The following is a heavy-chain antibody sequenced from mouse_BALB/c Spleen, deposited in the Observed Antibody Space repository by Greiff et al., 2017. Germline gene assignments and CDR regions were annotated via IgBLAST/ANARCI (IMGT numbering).Heavy chain of an antibody. V-gene: IGHV2-9*02. Sequence: VQVVESGPGLVAPSQSLSITCTVSGFSLTSYGVHWVRQPPGKGLEWLGVIWAGGSTNYNSALMSRLSISKDNSKSQVFLKMNSLQTDDTAMYYCARVPTDGYLAWFAYWGQGTLVTVSA. D-gene: IGHD1-2*01. CDR3: ARVPTDGYLAWFAY. CDR1: GFSLTSYG. J-gene: IGHJ3*01. CDR2: IWAGGST.